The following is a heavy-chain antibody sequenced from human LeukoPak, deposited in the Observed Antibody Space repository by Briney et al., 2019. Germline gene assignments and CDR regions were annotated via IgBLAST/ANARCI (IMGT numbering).Heavy chain of an antibody. CDR3: ARARVTDDAFDI. Sequence: SETLSLTCTVSGGSISSYYWSWIRQPPGKGLEWLGYIYYSGSTNYNPSLKSRVTISVDTSKNQFSLKLSSVTAADTAVYYCARARVTDDAFDIWGQGTMVTVSS. V-gene: IGHV4-59*12. CDR1: GGSISSYY. D-gene: IGHD2-21*02. CDR2: IYYSGST. J-gene: IGHJ3*02.